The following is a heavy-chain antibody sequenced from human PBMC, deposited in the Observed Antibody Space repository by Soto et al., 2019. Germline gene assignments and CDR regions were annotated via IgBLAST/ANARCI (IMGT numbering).Heavy chain of an antibody. CDR1: GGSFSGYS. Sequence: QVQLQQWGAGLLKPSDTLSLPCADYGGSFSGYSWSWIRQPPGKGLEWIGEITHIGSSNYNPSLKRQVTIAVEPTMNQFSLKLSSVTAADTAVYYCARGRGYSSSVDRKKHAKVVAYPFWGQGTLVTVSS. CDR2: ITHIGSS. J-gene: IGHJ4*02. V-gene: IGHV4-34*01. D-gene: IGHD6-13*01. CDR3: ARGRGYSSSVDRKKHAKVVAYPF.